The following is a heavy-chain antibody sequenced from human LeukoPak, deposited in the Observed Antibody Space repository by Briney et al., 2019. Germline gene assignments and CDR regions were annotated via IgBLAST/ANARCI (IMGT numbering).Heavy chain of an antibody. D-gene: IGHD6-19*01. CDR1: GFTFSSYA. CDR3: ARDFAVAGTLYYFDY. CDR2: ISYDGSNK. J-gene: IGHJ4*02. Sequence: GGSLRLSCAASGFTFSSYAMHWVRQAPGKGLEWVAVISYDGSNKYYADSVKGRFTISRDNSKNTLYLQMNSLRAEDTAVYYCARDFAVAGTLYYFDYWGQGTLVTVSS. V-gene: IGHV3-30*04.